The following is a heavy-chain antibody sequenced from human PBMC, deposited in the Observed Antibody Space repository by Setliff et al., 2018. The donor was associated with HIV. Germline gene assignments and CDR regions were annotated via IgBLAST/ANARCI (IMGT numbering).Heavy chain of an antibody. CDR1: GFTFSSYS. V-gene: IGHV3-21*01. CDR2: IISDSSYT. J-gene: IGHJ6*03. D-gene: IGHD2-2*01. Sequence: PGGSLRLSCAASGFTFSSYSMNWVRQAPGKGLEWVSSIISDSSYTFYTDSVKGRFTISRDNAKNSLYLQMNSLRAEDTAVYYCARDQEYVIVVAASMNMPGYLHYYYMDVWGRGSTVTVSS. CDR3: ARDQEYVIVVAASMNMPGYLHYYYMDV.